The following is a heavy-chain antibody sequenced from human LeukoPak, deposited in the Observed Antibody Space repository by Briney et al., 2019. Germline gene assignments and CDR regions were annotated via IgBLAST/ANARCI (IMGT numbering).Heavy chain of an antibody. J-gene: IGHJ3*02. Sequence: GGSLRLSCAASGFTFSNAWMSWVRQAPGKGLEWVCRIKSKTDGGTTDYAAPVKGRFTISRDDSKNTLYLQMSSLKTEDTAVYYCTIDPVGSSFAFDIWGQGTMVTVSS. CDR1: GFTFSNAW. D-gene: IGHD6-13*01. V-gene: IGHV3-15*01. CDR2: IKSKTDGGTT. CDR3: TIDPVGSSFAFDI.